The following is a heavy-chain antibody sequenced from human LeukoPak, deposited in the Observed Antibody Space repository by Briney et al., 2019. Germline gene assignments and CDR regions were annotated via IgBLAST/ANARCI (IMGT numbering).Heavy chain of an antibody. Sequence: SETLSLTCAVYGGSLTGYYWSWIRQPPGKGLEWIGEINHSGSTNYNPSLKSRVTISVDTSKNQFSLKLSSVTAADTAVYYCAIRSGWFDYWGQGTLVTVSS. J-gene: IGHJ4*02. V-gene: IGHV4-34*01. CDR3: AIRSGWFDY. CDR2: INHSGST. D-gene: IGHD6-19*01. CDR1: GGSLTGYY.